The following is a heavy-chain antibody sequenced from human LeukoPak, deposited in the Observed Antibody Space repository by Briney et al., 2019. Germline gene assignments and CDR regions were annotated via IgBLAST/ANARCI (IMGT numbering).Heavy chain of an antibody. J-gene: IGHJ4*02. CDR1: GGSISSYY. D-gene: IGHD3-22*01. CDR3: ARGGDSSGYYY. CDR2: IYYSGST. Sequence: SETLSLTCTVSGGSISSYYWSWIRQPPGKGVEWIGYIYYSGSTNYNPSLKSRVTISVDTSKNQFSLKLSSVTAADTAVYYCARGGDSSGYYYWGQGTLVTVSS. V-gene: IGHV4-59*01.